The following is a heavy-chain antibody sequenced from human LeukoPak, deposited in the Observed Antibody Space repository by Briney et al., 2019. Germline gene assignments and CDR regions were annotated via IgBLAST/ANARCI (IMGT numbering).Heavy chain of an antibody. D-gene: IGHD6-6*01. V-gene: IGHV3-11*04. CDR3: ARDREQLVSVY. CDR1: GFTFSDYY. Sequence: GGSLRLSCAASGFTFSDYYMSWIRQAPGKGLEWVSYISSSGSTIYYAGSVKGRFTISRDNAKNSLYLQMNSLRAEDTAVYYCARDREQLVSVYWGQGTLVTVSS. CDR2: ISSSGSTI. J-gene: IGHJ4*02.